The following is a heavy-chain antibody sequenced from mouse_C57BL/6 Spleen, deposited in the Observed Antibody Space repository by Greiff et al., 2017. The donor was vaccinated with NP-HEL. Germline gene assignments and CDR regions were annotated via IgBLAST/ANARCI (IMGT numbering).Heavy chain of an antibody. J-gene: IGHJ1*03. CDR1: GYTFTSYW. Sequence: VQLQQPGAELVKPGASVKMSCKASGYTFTSYWITWVKQRPGQGLEWIGDIYPGSGSTNYNEKFKSKATLTVDTSSSTAYMQLSSLTSEDSAVYYCASPYSNHWYFDVWGTGTTVTVSS. D-gene: IGHD2-5*01. CDR2: IYPGSGST. CDR3: ASPYSNHWYFDV. V-gene: IGHV1-55*01.